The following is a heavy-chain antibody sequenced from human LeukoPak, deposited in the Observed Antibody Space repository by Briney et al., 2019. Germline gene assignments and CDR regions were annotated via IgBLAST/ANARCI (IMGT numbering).Heavy chain of an antibody. CDR3: ARRSEYCGGDCYFDY. J-gene: IGHJ4*02. CDR2: IYPGDSDT. Sequence: GESLKISCKTSGYSFSTYWLGWVRQMPGKGLEWMGIIYPGDSDTRYSPSFQGQVTISADKSISTAYLQWSSLKASDTAMYYCARRSEYCGGDCYFDYWGQGTLVTVSS. CDR1: GYSFSTYW. V-gene: IGHV5-51*01. D-gene: IGHD2-21*01.